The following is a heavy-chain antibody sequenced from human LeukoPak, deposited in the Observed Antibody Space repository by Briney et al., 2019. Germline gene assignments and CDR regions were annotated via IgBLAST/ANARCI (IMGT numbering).Heavy chain of an antibody. CDR2: IYTSGST. V-gene: IGHV4-61*02. Sequence: SETLSLTCTVSGGSISSGDFYWSWIRRPAGKGLEWIGRIYTSGSTNYNPSLQSRVTISVDTSKNQFSLKLSSVTAADTAVYYCARGIPGYFGTSGYYYEFWGQGILVTVSS. CDR3: ARGIPGYFGTSGYYYEF. D-gene: IGHD3-22*01. CDR1: GGSISSGDFY. J-gene: IGHJ4*02.